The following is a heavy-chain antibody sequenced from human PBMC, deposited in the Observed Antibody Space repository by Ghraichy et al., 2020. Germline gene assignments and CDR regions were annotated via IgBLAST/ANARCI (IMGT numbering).Heavy chain of an antibody. CDR1: GGSISSSSYY. J-gene: IGHJ4*02. D-gene: IGHD1-26*01. CDR3: ARQTVGATYYFDY. Sequence: LSLTCTVSGGSISSSSYYWGWIRQPPGKGLEWIGSIYYSGSTYYNPSLKSRVTISVDTSKNQFSLKLSSVTAADTAVYYCARQTVGATYYFDYWGQGTLVTVSS. V-gene: IGHV4-39*01. CDR2: IYYSGST.